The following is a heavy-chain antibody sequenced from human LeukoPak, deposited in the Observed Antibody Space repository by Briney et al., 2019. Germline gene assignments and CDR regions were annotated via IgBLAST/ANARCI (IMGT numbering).Heavy chain of an antibody. CDR3: AKVNLGSSWYLGAFDI. CDR2: ISGSGGST. J-gene: IGHJ3*02. V-gene: IGHV3-23*01. CDR1: GFTFSSYA. D-gene: IGHD6-13*01. Sequence: GGSLRLSCAVSGFTFSSYAMSWVRQAPGKGLEWVSAISGSGGSTYYADSVKGRFTISRDNSKNTLYLQMNSLRAEDTAVYYCAKVNLGSSWYLGAFDIWGQGTMVTVSS.